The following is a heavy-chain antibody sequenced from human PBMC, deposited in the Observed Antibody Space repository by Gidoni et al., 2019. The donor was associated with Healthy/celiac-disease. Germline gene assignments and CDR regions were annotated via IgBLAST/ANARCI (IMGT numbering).Heavy chain of an antibody. CDR2: ISWNSGSI. Sequence: EVQLVESGGGLVQPGRSLRLSCAASGFTFDDYAMHWVRQAPGKGLEWVSGISWNSGSIGYADSVKGRFTISRDNAKNSLYLQMNSLRAEDTALYYCAKDIGDSGYALQALNYYYGMDVWGQGTTVTVSS. D-gene: IGHD5-12*01. CDR3: AKDIGDSGYALQALNYYYGMDV. J-gene: IGHJ6*02. CDR1: GFTFDDYA. V-gene: IGHV3-9*01.